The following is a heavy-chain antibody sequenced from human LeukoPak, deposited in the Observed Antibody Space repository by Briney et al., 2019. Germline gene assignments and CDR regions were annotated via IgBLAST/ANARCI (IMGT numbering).Heavy chain of an antibody. J-gene: IGHJ4*02. CDR2: INHSGST. Sequence: PSETLSLTCAVYGGSFSGYYWSWIRQPPGKGLEWIGEINHSGSTNYNPSLKSRVTISVDTSKNQFSLKLSSVTAADTAVYYCARRGVYDSSGYYNDWGQGTLVTVSS. D-gene: IGHD3-22*01. CDR1: GGSFSGYY. V-gene: IGHV4-34*01. CDR3: ARRGVYDSSGYYND.